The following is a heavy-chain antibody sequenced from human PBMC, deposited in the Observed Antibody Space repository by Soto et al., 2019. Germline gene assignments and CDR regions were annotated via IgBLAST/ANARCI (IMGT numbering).Heavy chain of an antibody. CDR3: AKVDYYDYVWGSYRLDPTRKNYGMDV. J-gene: IGHJ6*02. Sequence: SETLSLTCTVSGASISTDYWSWIRQSPGKGLEWIGFIYYGGSTNYNPSLKSRVTISVDTPKNQFSLKLSSVTAADTAVYYCAKVDYYDYVWGSYRLDPTRKNYGMDVWGQGTTVT. CDR2: IYYGGST. D-gene: IGHD3-16*02. V-gene: IGHV4-59*08. CDR1: GASISTDY.